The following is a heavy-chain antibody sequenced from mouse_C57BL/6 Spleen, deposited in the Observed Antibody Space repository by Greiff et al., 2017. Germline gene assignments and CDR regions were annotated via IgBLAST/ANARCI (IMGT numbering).Heavy chain of an antibody. CDR3: SSPFYHGYYAMDY. J-gene: IGHJ4*01. D-gene: IGHD2-1*01. CDR1: GYTFTGYW. Sequence: QVQLQQSGAELMKPGASVKLSCKASGYTFTGYWIEWVKQRPGHGLEWIGEILPGSGSTNYNEKFKGKATFTADTSSNTAYMQLSSLTTEDSALYYCSSPFYHGYYAMDYWGQGTSVTVSS. V-gene: IGHV1-9*01. CDR2: ILPGSGST.